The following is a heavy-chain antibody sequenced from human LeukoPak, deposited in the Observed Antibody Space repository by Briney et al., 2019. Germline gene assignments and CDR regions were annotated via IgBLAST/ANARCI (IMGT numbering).Heavy chain of an antibody. Sequence: PGGSLRLSCAASGFTFSTYTMTWVRQAPGKGLEWVSSISSSSSYIYQADSVKGRSTISRHNAKNSSFLQMNSLRADDTAVYYCARGRVGGGSGWYTSVDWGQGTLVTVSS. V-gene: IGHV3-21*01. CDR2: ISSSSSYI. CDR3: ARGRVGGGSGWYTSVD. D-gene: IGHD6-19*01. J-gene: IGHJ4*02. CDR1: GFTFSTYT.